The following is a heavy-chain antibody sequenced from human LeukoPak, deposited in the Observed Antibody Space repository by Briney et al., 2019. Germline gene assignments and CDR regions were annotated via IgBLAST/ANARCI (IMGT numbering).Heavy chain of an antibody. Sequence: SETLSLTCTVSGGSISSYYWSWIRQPPGKGLEWIGYIYYSGSTNYSPSLKSRVTISVDTSKNQFSLKLSSVTAADTAVYYCAREGSPPWIDYWGQGTLVTVSS. D-gene: IGHD1-1*01. CDR1: GGSISSYY. J-gene: IGHJ4*02. CDR2: IYYSGST. V-gene: IGHV4-59*01. CDR3: AREGSPPWIDY.